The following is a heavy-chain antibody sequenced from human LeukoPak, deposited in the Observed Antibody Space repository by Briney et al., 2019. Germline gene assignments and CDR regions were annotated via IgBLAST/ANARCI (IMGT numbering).Heavy chain of an antibody. J-gene: IGHJ4*02. Sequence: GGSLRLSCAASGLTLSRYGMHWVRQAPGKGLEWVAFIRYDGSNTYYADSVKGRFTIPRDNSKNTLSLQMNSLRAEDTAVYYCAKDGDDSIDYWGQGTLVTASS. CDR2: IRYDGSNT. D-gene: IGHD3-22*01. V-gene: IGHV3-30*02. CDR3: AKDGDDSIDY. CDR1: GLTLSRYG.